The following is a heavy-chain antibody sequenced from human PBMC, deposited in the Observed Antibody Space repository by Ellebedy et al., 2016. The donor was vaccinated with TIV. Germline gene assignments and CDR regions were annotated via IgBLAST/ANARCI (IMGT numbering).Heavy chain of an antibody. CDR3: AKNRRYDPYWYFDL. CDR1: GFTFDDYA. Sequence: SLKISCAASGFTFDDYAMHWVRQDPGKGLEWVSGISWNSGSIGYADSVKGRFTISRDNAKNSLYLQMNSLKAEDTALYYCAKNRRYDPYWYFDLWGRGTLVTVSS. CDR2: ISWNSGSI. J-gene: IGHJ2*01. V-gene: IGHV3-9*01. D-gene: IGHD3-22*01.